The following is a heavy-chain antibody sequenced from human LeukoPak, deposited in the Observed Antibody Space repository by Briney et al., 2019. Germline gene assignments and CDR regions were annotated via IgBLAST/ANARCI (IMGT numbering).Heavy chain of an antibody. CDR1: GFTFNNYV. D-gene: IGHD4-11*01. CDR3: AKVFVTALTTSAFDV. CDR2: ISASGGST. V-gene: IGHV3-23*01. J-gene: IGHJ3*01. Sequence: PGGSLRLSCAASGFTFNNYVMSWIRQAPGKGLEWVSAISASGGSTYYADSVKGRFTISRDNSKNTLYLQMNSLRAEDTAVYYCAKVFVTALTTSAFDVWGQGTMVTVSS.